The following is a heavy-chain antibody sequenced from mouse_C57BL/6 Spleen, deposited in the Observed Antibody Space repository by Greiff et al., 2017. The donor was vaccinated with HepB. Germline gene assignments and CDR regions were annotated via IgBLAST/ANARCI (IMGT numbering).Heavy chain of an antibody. Sequence: QVQLQQSGPELVKPGASVKISCKASGYAFSSSWMNWVKQRPGKGLEWIGRIYPGDGDTNYNGKFKGKATLTADKSSSTAYMQLSSLTSEDSAVYFCARAARYDGYPYYFDYWGQGTTLTVSS. V-gene: IGHV1-82*01. CDR3: ARAARYDGYPYYFDY. J-gene: IGHJ2*01. CDR1: GYAFSSSW. D-gene: IGHD2-3*01. CDR2: IYPGDGDT.